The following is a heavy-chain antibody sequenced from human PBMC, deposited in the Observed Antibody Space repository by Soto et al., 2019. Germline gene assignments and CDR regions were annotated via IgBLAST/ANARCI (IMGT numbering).Heavy chain of an antibody. CDR2: ISYTGST. CDR1: GGSISTSSYY. Sequence: SETLSLTCTVSGGSISTSSYYWGWIRQPPGKGLEWIGSISYTGSTYYNPSLKGRVTISVDTSKNKFSLKVRSVSAADTAMYYCARVGAAAAPGYFDYWGQGTLVTVSS. J-gene: IGHJ4*02. V-gene: IGHV4-39*07. D-gene: IGHD6-13*01. CDR3: ARVGAAAAPGYFDY.